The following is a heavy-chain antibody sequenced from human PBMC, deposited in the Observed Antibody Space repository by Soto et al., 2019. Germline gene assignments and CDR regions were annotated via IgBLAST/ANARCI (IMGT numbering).Heavy chain of an antibody. CDR2: INPSGGST. V-gene: IGHV1-46*03. Sequence: ASVKVSCKASGYTFTSYYMHWVRQAPGQGLEWMGIINPSGGSTSYAQKFQGRVTMTRDTSTSTVYMELSNLRSEDTAAYYCGTAAYYYYGMDVWGQGTTVTVSS. CDR1: GYTFTSYY. CDR3: GTAAYYYYGMDV. J-gene: IGHJ6*02.